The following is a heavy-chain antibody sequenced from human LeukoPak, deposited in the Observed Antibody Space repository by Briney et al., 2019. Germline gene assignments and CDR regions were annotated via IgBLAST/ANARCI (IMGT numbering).Heavy chain of an antibody. CDR2: LIPIFGTA. V-gene: IGHV1-69*13. CDR3: ARVGYYDSSGYPLLGY. J-gene: IGHJ4*02. D-gene: IGHD3-22*01. CDR1: GGTFSSYA. Sequence: SVKVSSKASGGTFSSYAISWVRQAPGQGLEWMGGLIPIFGTANYAQKFQGRVTITADESTSTAYMELSSLRSEDTAVYYCARVGYYDSSGYPLLGYWGQGTLVTVSS.